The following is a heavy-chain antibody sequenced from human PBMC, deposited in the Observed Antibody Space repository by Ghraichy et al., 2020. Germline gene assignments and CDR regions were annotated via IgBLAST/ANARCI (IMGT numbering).Heavy chain of an antibody. CDR1: GVNFGRFW. D-gene: IGHD3-16*01. J-gene: IGHJ5*02. Sequence: LSLTCGASGVNFGRFWMHWVRQPPGKGLVWVSRISDNDGSRTDYADSVRGRFTISRDNAKSTLYLQMNSLRPEDTAVYYCGSGLGGAAGSWGQGTLVTDSS. CDR2: ISDNDGSRT. V-gene: IGHV3-74*01. CDR3: GSGLGGAAGS.